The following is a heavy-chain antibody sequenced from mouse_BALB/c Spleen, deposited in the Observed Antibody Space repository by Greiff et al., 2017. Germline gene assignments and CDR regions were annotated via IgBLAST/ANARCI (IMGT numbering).Heavy chain of an antibody. D-gene: IGHD4-1*01. J-gene: IGHJ2*01. V-gene: IGHV14-4*02. CDR3: NAQLTGKSRYMDY. CDR1: GFNIKDYY. CDR2: IDPENGDT. Sequence: EVQLQQSGAELVRSGASVKLSCTASGFNIKDYYMHWVKQRPEQGLEWIGWIDPENGDTEYAPKFQGKATMTADTSSNTAYLQLSSLTSEDTAVYYCNAQLTGKSRYMDYWGQGTTVTVSS.